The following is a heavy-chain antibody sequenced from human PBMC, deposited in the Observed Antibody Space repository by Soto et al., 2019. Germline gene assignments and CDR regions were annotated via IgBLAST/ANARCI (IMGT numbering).Heavy chain of an antibody. J-gene: IGHJ5*02. D-gene: IGHD2-2*01. Sequence: GASVKVSCKASGGTFSSYAISGVRQAPGQGLEWMGGIIPIFGPANFAPKFQRRFTITADESTSTAYMELRSLRSEPTPVYYCARVLPGPNWFDPWGQGTLVTASS. CDR1: GGTFSSYA. CDR2: IIPIFGPA. CDR3: ARVLPGPNWFDP. V-gene: IGHV1-69*13.